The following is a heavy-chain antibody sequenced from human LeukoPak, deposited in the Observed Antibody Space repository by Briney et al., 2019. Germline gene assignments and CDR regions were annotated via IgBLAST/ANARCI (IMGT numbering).Heavy chain of an antibody. CDR2: MNPYTGDR. V-gene: IGHV1-8*03. D-gene: IGHD2-21*02. CDR1: GYSFTTYH. Sequence: ASVKVSCKTSGYSFTTYHINWVRQASGQGLEWLGWMNPYTGDRGYAQRFQGRLSITSDTSISTAYMELGSLKSDDTAVYFCARTTSLTASGYDCWGQGTPVTVSS. CDR3: ARTTSLTASGYDC. J-gene: IGHJ4*02.